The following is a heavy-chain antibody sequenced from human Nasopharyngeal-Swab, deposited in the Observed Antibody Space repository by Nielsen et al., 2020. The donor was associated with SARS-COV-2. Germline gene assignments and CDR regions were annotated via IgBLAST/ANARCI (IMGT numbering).Heavy chain of an antibody. V-gene: IGHV3-21*01. CDR1: GFTFSSYG. D-gene: IGHD6-19*01. Sequence: GESLKISCAASGFTFSSYGMHWVRQAPGKGLEWVSSISSSSSYIYYADSVKGRFTISRDNAKNSLYLQMNSLRAEDTAVYYCARDPGIAVAHFDYWGQGTLVTVSS. CDR2: ISSSSSYI. J-gene: IGHJ4*02. CDR3: ARDPGIAVAHFDY.